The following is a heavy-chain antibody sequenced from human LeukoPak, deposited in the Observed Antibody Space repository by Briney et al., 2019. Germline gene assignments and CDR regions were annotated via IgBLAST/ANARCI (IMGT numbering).Heavy chain of an antibody. J-gene: IGHJ4*02. D-gene: IGHD5-18*01. CDR3: ARDPTPTQLWFRGSFDY. Sequence: GGSLRLSCAASGFTFSSYSMNWVRQAPGKGPEWVSYISSSGISIYYADSVKGRFTISRDKAKNSLYLQMNSLRAEDTAVYYCARDPTPTQLWFRGSFDYWGQGALVTVSS. CDR1: GFTFSSYS. V-gene: IGHV3-48*01. CDR2: ISSSGISI.